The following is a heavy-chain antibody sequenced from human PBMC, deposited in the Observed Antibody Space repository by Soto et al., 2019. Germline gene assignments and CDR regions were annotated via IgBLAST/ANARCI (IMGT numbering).Heavy chain of an antibody. CDR1: GYTFTSYG. CDR3: ARDLNCTNGVCYLLYYYYYGMDV. V-gene: IGHV1-18*04. Sequence: ASVKVSCKASGYTFTSYGISWVRQAPGQGLEWMGWISAYNGNTNYAQKLQGRVTMTTDTSTSTAYMELRSLRSDDTAVYYCARDLNCTNGVCYLLYYYYYGMDVWGQGTTVTVSS. D-gene: IGHD2-8*01. J-gene: IGHJ6*02. CDR2: ISAYNGNT.